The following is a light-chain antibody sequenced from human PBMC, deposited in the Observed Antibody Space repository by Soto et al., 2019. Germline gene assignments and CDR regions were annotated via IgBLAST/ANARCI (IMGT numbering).Light chain of an antibody. Sequence: DIQMTQSPSSLSASVGDRVTISCRASQSISTYLNWYQQRPGEAPNLLIYATSTLQTGVPSRFSGSGSGADCTLTISSLQPEDFATYYCQQSHTIPWTFGQGTKVEIK. J-gene: IGKJ1*01. CDR3: QQSHTIPWT. CDR2: ATS. CDR1: QSISTY. V-gene: IGKV1-39*01.